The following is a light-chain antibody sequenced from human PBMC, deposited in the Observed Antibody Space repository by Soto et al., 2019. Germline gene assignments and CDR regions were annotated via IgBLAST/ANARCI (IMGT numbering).Light chain of an antibody. CDR2: GAS. J-gene: IGKJ3*01. CDR3: QQYGRSLT. CDR1: QSVSSRY. Sequence: EIVLTQSPGTLSLSPGERATLSCRASQSVSSRYLAWYQQTPGQATRLLIYGASSRATGIPDRFGGSGSGTDFTLTISRLEPEVFAVYCCQQYGRSLTFGPGTKVDIK. V-gene: IGKV3-20*01.